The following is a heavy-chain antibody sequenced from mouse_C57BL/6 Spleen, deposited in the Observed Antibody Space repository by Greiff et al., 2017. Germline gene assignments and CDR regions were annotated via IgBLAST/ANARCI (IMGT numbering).Heavy chain of an antibody. J-gene: IGHJ3*01. Sequence: EVKLVESGGGLVQPGGSLKLSCAASGFTFSDYYMYWVRQTPEKRLEWVAYISNGGGSTYYPDTVKGRFTISRDNAKHTLYLQMSRLKSEDTAMYYCARHEAGGFAYWGQGTLVTVSA. CDR1: GFTFSDYY. V-gene: IGHV5-12*01. CDR3: ARHEAGGFAY. CDR2: ISNGGGST.